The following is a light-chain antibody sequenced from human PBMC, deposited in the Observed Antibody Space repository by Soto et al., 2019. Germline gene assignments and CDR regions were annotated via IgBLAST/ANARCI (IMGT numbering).Light chain of an antibody. J-gene: IGKJ2*01. CDR1: QSVSSSY. CDR2: GAS. CDR3: QQYGRSAYT. Sequence: EIVLTQSPGTLSLSPGERATLSCRASQSVSSSYLAWYQQKPGQAPRLLIYGASSRATGIPDRFSGSGSGTDLTLALSGLEPEDCAVYYCQQYGRSAYTFGQGTKLEIK. V-gene: IGKV3-20*01.